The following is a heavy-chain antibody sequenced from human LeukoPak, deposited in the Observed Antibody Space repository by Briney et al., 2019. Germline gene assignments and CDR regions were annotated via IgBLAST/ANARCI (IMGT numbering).Heavy chain of an antibody. J-gene: IGHJ5*02. Sequence: ASVKVSCKASGYTFTGYYMHWVRQAPGQGLEWMGRINPNSGGTNYAQKFQGRVTMTGDTSISTAYMELSRLRSDDTAVYYCARESLGVLEWLLSTRNWFDPWGQGTLVTVSS. CDR3: ARESLGVLEWLLSTRNWFDP. D-gene: IGHD3-3*01. V-gene: IGHV1-2*06. CDR1: GYTFTGYY. CDR2: INPNSGGT.